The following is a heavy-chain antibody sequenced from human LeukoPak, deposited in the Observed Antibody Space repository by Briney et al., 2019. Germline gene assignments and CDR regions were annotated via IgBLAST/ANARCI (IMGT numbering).Heavy chain of an antibody. CDR3: ARVSSGWSDRDY. CDR1: GGSISSSNW. J-gene: IGHJ4*02. Sequence: SETLSLTCAVSGGSISSSNWWSWVGQPPGKGLEWIGEIYHSGSTNYNPSLKSRVTLSVDKSKNQFSLKLSSVTAADTAVYYCARVSSGWSDRDYWGQGTLVTVSS. V-gene: IGHV4-4*02. CDR2: IYHSGST. D-gene: IGHD6-19*01.